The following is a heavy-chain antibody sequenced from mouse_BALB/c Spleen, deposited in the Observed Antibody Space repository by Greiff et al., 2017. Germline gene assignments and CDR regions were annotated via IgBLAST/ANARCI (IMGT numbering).Heavy chain of an antibody. CDR1: GFSLTSYG. J-gene: IGHJ4*01. D-gene: IGHD3-3*01. CDR3: AGKGPRGAMDY. Sequence: QVQLQESGPGLVQPSQSLSITCTASGFSLTSYGVHWVRQSPGKGLEWLGVIWSGGSTDYNAAFISRLSISKDNSKSHVFFKMNSLQANDAAIYCCAGKGPRGAMDYWGQGTSVTVSS. V-gene: IGHV2-2*02. CDR2: IWSGGST.